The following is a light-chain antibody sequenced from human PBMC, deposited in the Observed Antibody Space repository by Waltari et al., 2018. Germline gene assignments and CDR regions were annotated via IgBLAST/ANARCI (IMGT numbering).Light chain of an antibody. CDR1: QSVSSY. J-gene: IGKJ1*01. Sequence: EIVLTQSPATLSLSPGERATLSFRASQSVSSYLAWYQQKPGQAPRLLIYDAYNRATGIPDRFSGSGSGTDFTLTISSLEPEDFAVYYCQQRFSWPTFGQGAKVEIK. CDR3: QQRFSWPT. CDR2: DAY. V-gene: IGKV3-11*01.